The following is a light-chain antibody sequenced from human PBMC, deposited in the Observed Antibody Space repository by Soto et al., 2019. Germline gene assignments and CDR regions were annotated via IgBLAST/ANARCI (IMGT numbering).Light chain of an antibody. CDR1: QGISSY. V-gene: IGKV1-9*01. Sequence: DIQLTQSPSFLSASVGDRVTITCRASQGISSYLAWYQQKPGKAPKLLIYAASTLQSGVPSRFSGSGFGTEFILTISSLQPEDFATYYCQQVNTYPLTFGGGTKVEI. J-gene: IGKJ4*01. CDR3: QQVNTYPLT. CDR2: AAS.